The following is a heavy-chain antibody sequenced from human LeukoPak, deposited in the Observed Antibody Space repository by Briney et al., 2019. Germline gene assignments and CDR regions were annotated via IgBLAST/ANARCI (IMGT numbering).Heavy chain of an antibody. V-gene: IGHV3-23*01. CDR2: ISGRGGNT. J-gene: IGHJ3*02. D-gene: IGHD1-26*01. CDR1: GFTFNSYA. Sequence: GGSLRLSCVVSGFTFNSYAMSWVRQAPGRGLEWVSGISGRGGNTYYADSVKGRFTNSRDNSKNTLYLQMNSLRAEDTAVYYCARYSGSFDAFDIWGQGTMVTVSS. CDR3: ARYSGSFDAFDI.